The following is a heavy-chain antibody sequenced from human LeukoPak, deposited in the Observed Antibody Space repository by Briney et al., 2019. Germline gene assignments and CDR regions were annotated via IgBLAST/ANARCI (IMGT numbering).Heavy chain of an antibody. V-gene: IGHV3-23*01. CDR3: AKEYYDFWSGYPHDY. CDR1: GFTFSSYA. J-gene: IGHJ4*02. Sequence: GGSLRLSCAASGFTFSSYAMSWVRQAPGKGLEWVSAISGSGGSTYSADSVKGRFTISRDNSKNTLYLQMNSLRAEDTAVYYCAKEYYDFWSGYPHDYWGQGTLVTVSS. D-gene: IGHD3-3*01. CDR2: ISGSGGST.